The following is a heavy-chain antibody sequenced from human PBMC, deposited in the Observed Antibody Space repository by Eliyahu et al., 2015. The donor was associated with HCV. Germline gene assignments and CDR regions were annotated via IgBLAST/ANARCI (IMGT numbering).Heavy chain of an antibody. V-gene: IGHV4-59*01. CDR3: ARSRDDYSPNWLDP. J-gene: IGHJ5*02. CDR1: GXSXNSYF. CDR2: IYYSGST. Sequence: QVQLQESGPGLVKPSETLSLTCTVSGXSXNSYFWSWXRQPPGKGLEWIGSIYYSGSTNYNPSLKSRVTISVDTSKKQFSLKLTSVTAADTAVYFCARSRDDYSPNWLDPWGQGTLVTVSS. D-gene: IGHD5-24*01.